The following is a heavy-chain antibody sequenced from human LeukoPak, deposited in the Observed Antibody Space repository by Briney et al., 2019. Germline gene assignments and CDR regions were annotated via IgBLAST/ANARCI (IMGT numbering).Heavy chain of an antibody. CDR3: ARVDRRIQLHPGAY. CDR2: INPNSGGT. Sequence: ASVKVSCKASGYTFTGYYMHWVRRAPGQGLEWMGWINPNSGGTNYAQKFQGRVTMTRDTSISTAYMELNRLRSDDTAVYYCARVDRRIQLHPGAYWGQGTLVTVSS. V-gene: IGHV1-2*02. CDR1: GYTFTGYY. J-gene: IGHJ4*02. D-gene: IGHD5-18*01.